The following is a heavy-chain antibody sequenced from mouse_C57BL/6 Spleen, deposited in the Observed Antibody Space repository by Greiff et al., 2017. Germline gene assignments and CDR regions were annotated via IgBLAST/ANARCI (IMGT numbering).Heavy chain of an antibody. CDR1: GFTFSSYA. J-gene: IGHJ3*01. CDR3: ARLTGPFAY. V-gene: IGHV5-4*03. Sequence: EVNVVESGGGLVKPGGSLKLSCAASGFTFSSYAMSWVRQTPEKRLEWVATISDGGSYTYYPDNVKGRFTISRDNAKNNLYLQMSHLKSEDTAMYYCARLTGPFAYWGQGTLVTVSA. D-gene: IGHD4-1*01. CDR2: ISDGGSYT.